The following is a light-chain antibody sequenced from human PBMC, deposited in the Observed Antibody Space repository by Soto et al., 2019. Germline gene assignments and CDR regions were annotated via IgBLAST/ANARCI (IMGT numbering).Light chain of an antibody. J-gene: IGKJ1*01. CDR2: KAS. CDR3: QQYNSYLRT. CDR1: QSISSW. Sequence: DIQMTQSPSTLSASVGDRVTITCRASQSISSWLAWYQQKPGKAPKLLIYKASSLESGVPSRFGGSGSGTEFTLTISSLQPDDFATYYCQQYNSYLRTFGQGTKVDIK. V-gene: IGKV1-5*03.